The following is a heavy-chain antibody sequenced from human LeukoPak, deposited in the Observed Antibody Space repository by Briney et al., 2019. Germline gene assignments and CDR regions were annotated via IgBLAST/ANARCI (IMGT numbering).Heavy chain of an antibody. D-gene: IGHD3-3*01. V-gene: IGHV4-34*09. CDR3: ARVHYDFWSGYYFNDY. Sequence: SETLSLTCAVYGGSFSGYYWSWIRQPPGKGLEWIGYIYYSGSTYYNPSLKSRVTISVDTSKNQFSLKLSSVTAADTAVYYCARVHYDFWSGYYFNDYWGQGTLVTVSS. J-gene: IGHJ4*02. CDR2: IYYSGST. CDR1: GGSFSGYY.